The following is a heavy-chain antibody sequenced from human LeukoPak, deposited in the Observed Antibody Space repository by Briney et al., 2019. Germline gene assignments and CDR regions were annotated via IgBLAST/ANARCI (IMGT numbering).Heavy chain of an antibody. J-gene: IGHJ6*03. D-gene: IGHD6-6*01. CDR1: GYTFTSYD. CDR3: VVAARPVSYYYYYYMDV. Sequence: ASVKVSCKASGYTFTSYDINWVRQATGQGLEWMGWMNPNSGNTGYAQKFQGRVTMTRNTSIGTAYMELSSLRSEDTAVYYCVVAARPVSYYYYYYMDVWGKGTTVTVSS. CDR2: MNPNSGNT. V-gene: IGHV1-8*01.